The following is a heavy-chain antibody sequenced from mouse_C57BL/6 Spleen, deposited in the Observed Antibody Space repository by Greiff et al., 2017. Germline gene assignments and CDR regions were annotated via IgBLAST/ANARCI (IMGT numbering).Heavy chain of an antibody. D-gene: IGHD4-1*01. V-gene: IGHV1-4*01. Sequence: QVQLQQSGAELARPGASVKMSCKASGYTFTSYTMHWVKHRPGQGLEWIGYINPSSGYTKYNQKFKDKATLTADKSSSTAYMQLSSLTSEDSAVYYCARGNWDVRWGQGTTLTVSS. J-gene: IGHJ2*01. CDR1: GYTFTSYT. CDR2: INPSSGYT. CDR3: ARGNWDVR.